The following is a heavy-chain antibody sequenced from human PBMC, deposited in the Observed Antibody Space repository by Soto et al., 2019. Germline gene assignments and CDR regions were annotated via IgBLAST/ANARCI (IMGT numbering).Heavy chain of an antibody. Sequence: ASVKVSCKASGYTFTSYAIHWVRQAPGQRLEWMGWMNAGNGNTKYSQKFQGRVTITRDTSASTAYMELSSLRSEDTAVYYCARSRGMVRGAGTPGSMTAIPYWGQGTLVTVSS. D-gene: IGHD3-10*01. J-gene: IGHJ4*02. CDR3: ARSRGMVRGAGTPGSMTAIPY. CDR1: GYTFTSYA. CDR2: MNAGNGNT. V-gene: IGHV1-3*01.